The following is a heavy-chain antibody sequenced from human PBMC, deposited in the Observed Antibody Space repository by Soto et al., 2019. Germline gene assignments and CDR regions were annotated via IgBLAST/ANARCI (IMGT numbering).Heavy chain of an antibody. J-gene: IGHJ5*02. CDR3: AVQLWDPASTTDP. D-gene: IGHD2-21*01. Sequence: GGSLRLSCAASGFTFSGYWMAWVRRAPGKGLEWVSTISGDGAGTHYADSVKGRFTISRDNSKNTLFLQMNSLRVEDTALYHCAVQLWDPASTTDPWGQGTLVTVSS. V-gene: IGHV3-23*01. CDR1: GFTFSGYW. CDR2: ISGDGAGT.